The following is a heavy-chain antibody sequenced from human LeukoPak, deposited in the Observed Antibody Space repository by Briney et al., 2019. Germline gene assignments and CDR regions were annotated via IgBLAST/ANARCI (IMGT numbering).Heavy chain of an antibody. D-gene: IGHD6-13*01. CDR1: GFTFSSYS. CDR2: ISSSSSYI. V-gene: IGHV3-21*01. Sequence: GGSLRLSCAASGFTFSSYSMNWVPPAPGKRLEWVSSISSSSSYIYYADSVKGQFTISRDNAKNSLYLQMNSLRAEDTAVYYCARIIAAAGPYYYYYMDVWGKGTTVTVSS. CDR3: ARIIAAAGPYYYYYMDV. J-gene: IGHJ6*03.